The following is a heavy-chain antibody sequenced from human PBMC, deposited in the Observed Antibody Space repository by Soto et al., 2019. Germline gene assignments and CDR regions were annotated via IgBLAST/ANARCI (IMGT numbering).Heavy chain of an antibody. J-gene: IGHJ4*02. CDR3: ARGSGWYFH. Sequence: PSETLSLTCTVSGDSISGSSWSWIRQPPGKGLEWIAYMYFSGSTNYNPSLKSRVTISVDTSKNQFSLKLSSVTAADTAVYYCARGSGWYFHWGQGTPVTV. V-gene: IGHV4-59*01. CDR1: GDSISGSS. CDR2: MYFSGST. D-gene: IGHD6-19*01.